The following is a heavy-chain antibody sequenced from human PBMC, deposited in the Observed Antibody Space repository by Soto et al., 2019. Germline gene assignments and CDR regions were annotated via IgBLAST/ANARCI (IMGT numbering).Heavy chain of an antibody. CDR2: IWNDGSNQ. V-gene: IGHV3-33*01. CDR1: GFTFGSYG. D-gene: IGHD1-26*01. CDR3: GRVGGSYHLYY. Sequence: PGGSLRLSCVASGFTFGSYGLHWVRQAPGKGLEWVAVIWNDGSNQYNEDSVKGRFTISRDNSKNTLFLQMNMLRAEDTAVYYCGRVGGSYHLYYWGQGTLVTVSS. J-gene: IGHJ4*02.